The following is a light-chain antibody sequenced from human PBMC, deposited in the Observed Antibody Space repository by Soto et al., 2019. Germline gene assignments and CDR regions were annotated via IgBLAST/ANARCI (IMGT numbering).Light chain of an antibody. Sequence: EIVLTQSPGTLSLSPGEPVTLSCRASQTVLSSYVAWYQQKPGQAPRLLIDGASSRATGIPDRFSGGGSGTDFTLTITRLEPEDFGIYCCQQYGNPPQTFGQGTKVEIK. CDR3: QQYGNPPQT. CDR2: GAS. J-gene: IGKJ1*01. V-gene: IGKV3-20*01. CDR1: QTVLSSY.